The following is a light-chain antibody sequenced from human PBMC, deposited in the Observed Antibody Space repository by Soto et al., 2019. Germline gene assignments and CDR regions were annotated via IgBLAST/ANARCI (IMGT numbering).Light chain of an antibody. CDR1: RTVGSY. CDR3: QQRGGSPPTWT. CDR2: DAS. J-gene: IGKJ1*01. V-gene: IGKV3-11*01. Sequence: EIVLTQSPATLSLSPGERATLSCRASRTVGSYLAWYQQKPGQAPRLLIYDASNRATGIPDRFTGSGSGTDFTLTISRLEPEDFAVYYCQQRGGSPPTWTFGQGTKVDIK.